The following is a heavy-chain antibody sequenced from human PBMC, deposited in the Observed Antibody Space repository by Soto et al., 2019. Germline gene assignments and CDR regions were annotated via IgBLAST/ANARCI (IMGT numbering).Heavy chain of an antibody. CDR2: IYATGTT. D-gene: IGHD1-1*01. CDR1: GASISGFY. Sequence: PSETLSLTCTVSGASISGFYWSWIRKSAGKGLEWIGRIYATGTTDYNPSLKSRVMMSVDTSKKQFSLKLRSVTAADTAVYYCVRDPTTTLRDWFDPWRQGLSVTVSS. V-gene: IGHV4-4*07. J-gene: IGHJ5*02. CDR3: VRDPTTTLRDWFDP.